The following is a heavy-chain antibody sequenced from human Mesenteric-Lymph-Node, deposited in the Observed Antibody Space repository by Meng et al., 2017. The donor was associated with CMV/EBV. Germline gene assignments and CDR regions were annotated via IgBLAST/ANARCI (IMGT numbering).Heavy chain of an antibody. CDR1: GVTFSSYA. J-gene: IGHJ5*02. CDR2: ISGSGGST. D-gene: IGHD3-22*01. V-gene: IGHV3-23*01. CDR3: AKADSSGYYNNWFDP. Sequence: SGVTFSSYAMGWFRQSPGKGLEWVSAISGSGGSTYYADSVKGRFTISRDNSKNTLYLQMNSLRAEDTAVYYCAKADSSGYYNNWFDPWGQGTLVTVSS.